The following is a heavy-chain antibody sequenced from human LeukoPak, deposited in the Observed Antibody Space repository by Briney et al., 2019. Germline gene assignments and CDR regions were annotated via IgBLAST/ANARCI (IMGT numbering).Heavy chain of an antibody. V-gene: IGHV3-23*01. D-gene: IGHD5-12*01. CDR2: ISGSGGST. Sequence: GGSLRLSCAASGFTFSRNAMSWVRQAPGEGLEWVSAISGSGGSTDYADSVKGRFTISRDNSKNTLYLQMSSLRAEDTAVYYCAKRLRDIVAARNAFDIWGQGTMVSVSS. CDR3: AKRLRDIVAARNAFDI. J-gene: IGHJ3*02. CDR1: GFTFSRNA.